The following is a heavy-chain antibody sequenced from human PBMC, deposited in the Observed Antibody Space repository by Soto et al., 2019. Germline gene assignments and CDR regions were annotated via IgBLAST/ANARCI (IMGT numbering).Heavy chain of an antibody. Sequence: FLTGIVSGGSISSSSDYWVWIRQPPGKGLEWICSINYSGNTYDSPXXQSRITMXXDTSKNHFSLXVNSVTAPETTIYYCARIVIGGSNWSDPWGQGTLVTSPQ. V-gene: IGHV4-39*02. J-gene: IGHJ5*02. CDR2: INYSGNT. D-gene: IGHD3-16*02. CDR1: GGSISSSSDY. CDR3: ARIVIGGSNWSDP.